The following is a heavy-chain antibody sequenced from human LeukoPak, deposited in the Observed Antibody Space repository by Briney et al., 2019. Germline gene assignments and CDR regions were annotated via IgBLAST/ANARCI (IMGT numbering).Heavy chain of an antibody. Sequence: PGGSLRLSCAASGFTFSSYAMHWVRQAPGKGLEWVAVISYDGSNKYYADSVKGRFTISRDNSKNTLYLQMNSLRAEDTAVYYCARGAYSSGWHYDYWGQGTLVTVSS. CDR1: GFTFSSYA. D-gene: IGHD6-19*01. V-gene: IGHV3-30-3*01. J-gene: IGHJ4*02. CDR2: ISYDGSNK. CDR3: ARGAYSSGWHYDY.